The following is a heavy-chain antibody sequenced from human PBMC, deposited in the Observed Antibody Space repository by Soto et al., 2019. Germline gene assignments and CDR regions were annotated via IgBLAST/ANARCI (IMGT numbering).Heavy chain of an antibody. CDR3: ARDRTGSSRPRDWFDP. CDR2: INPSGGST. V-gene: IGHV1-46*01. D-gene: IGHD1-26*01. Sequence: QVQLVQSGAEVKKPGASVKVSCKASGYTFTSYYMHWVRQAPGQGLEWMGIINPSGGSTSYAQKFQGSVTMTRATSTSTGYMELSSLRSEDTAVYYCARDRTGSSRPRDWFDPWGQGTLVTVSS. CDR1: GYTFTSYY. J-gene: IGHJ5*02.